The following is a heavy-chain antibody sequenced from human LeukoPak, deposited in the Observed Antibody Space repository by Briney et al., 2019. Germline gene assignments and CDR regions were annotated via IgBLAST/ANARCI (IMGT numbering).Heavy chain of an antibody. J-gene: IGHJ5*01. CDR1: GFTFIRYW. CDR3: AKEGAYPIITYDS. D-gene: IGHD3-10*01. CDR2: IKQDGIEK. V-gene: IGHV3-7*01. Sequence: GGSLRLSCAASGFTFIRYWMNWVRQAPGKGLEWVANIKQDGIEKNYVDSVKGRFSISRDNAKNSLYLQMDSLRAEDTAVYYCAKEGAYPIITYDSWGQGALVTVSS.